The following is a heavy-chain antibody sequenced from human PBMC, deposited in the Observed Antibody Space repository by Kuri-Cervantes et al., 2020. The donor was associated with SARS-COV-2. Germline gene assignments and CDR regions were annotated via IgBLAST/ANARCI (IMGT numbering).Heavy chain of an antibody. CDR2: TRNKANSYTT. CDR3: ARGNYYDSSGYFYYYGMDV. V-gene: IGHV3-72*01. D-gene: IGHD3-22*01. CDR1: GFTVSSNY. J-gene: IGHJ6*02. Sequence: GGSLRLSCAASGFTVSSNYMDWVRQAPGKGLEWVGRTRNKANSYTTEYAASVKGRFTISRDDSKNSLYLQMNSLKTEDTAVYYCARGNYYDSSGYFYYYGMDVWGQGTTVTVSS.